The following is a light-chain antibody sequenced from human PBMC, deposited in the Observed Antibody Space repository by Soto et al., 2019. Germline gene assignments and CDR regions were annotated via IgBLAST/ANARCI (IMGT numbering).Light chain of an antibody. CDR1: QTISSW. J-gene: IGKJ5*01. V-gene: IGKV1-5*01. CDR3: QQSYSTPLT. Sequence: DIQMTQSPSTLPASVGDRVTITCRASQTISSWLAWYQQKPGKAPDLLIYDASRLAGGVPSRFSGSESGTDFTLTISSLQPEDFATYYCQQSYSTPLTSGHGTRLQI. CDR2: DAS.